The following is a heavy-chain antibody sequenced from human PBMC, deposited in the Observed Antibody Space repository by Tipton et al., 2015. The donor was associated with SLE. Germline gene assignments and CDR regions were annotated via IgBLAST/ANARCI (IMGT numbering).Heavy chain of an antibody. CDR2: IFYSGNT. Sequence: TLSLTCTVSNGYINYYWSWIRQPPGKGLEWIGYIFYSGNTKENPSLQSRVTMSVDTSKNQFSLRLNSVTAADTAVYYCARVFPYDSSPYRVLGPFDIWGQGTMVTVSS. CDR3: ARVFPYDSSPYRVLGPFDI. V-gene: IGHV4-59*01. CDR1: NGYINYY. J-gene: IGHJ3*02. D-gene: IGHD3-22*01.